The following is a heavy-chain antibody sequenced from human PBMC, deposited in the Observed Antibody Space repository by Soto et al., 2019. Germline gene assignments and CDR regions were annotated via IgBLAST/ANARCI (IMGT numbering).Heavy chain of an antibody. CDR3: ARESGGATATLDYYYFYMDV. Sequence: QVQLVQSGAEVKKPGASVTVSCRSSGDTFNDYYIHWVRQAPGQGLEWMGWINPNGGVTKYAQKFQGWVTITRDTSIRTVYMQLSRLRSDDTPVYYCARESGGATATLDYYYFYMDVWGTGTTVTVSS. CDR1: GDTFNDYY. J-gene: IGHJ6*03. D-gene: IGHD5-12*01. V-gene: IGHV1-2*04. CDR2: INPNGGVT.